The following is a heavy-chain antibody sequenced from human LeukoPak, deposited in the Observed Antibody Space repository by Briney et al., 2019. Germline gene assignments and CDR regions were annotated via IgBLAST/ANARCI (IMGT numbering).Heavy chain of an antibody. J-gene: IGHJ4*02. CDR2: IKQDGSGK. V-gene: IGHV3-7*01. CDR3: ARESEESFDY. Sequence: PGGSLRLSCAASGFTFSSYWMNWVRQAPGKGLEWVANIKQDGSGKYYVDSVKGRFTISRDNARNSLYLQMNSLRAEDSAVYYCARESEESFDYWGQGTLVTVSS. D-gene: IGHD3-10*01. CDR1: GFTFSSYW.